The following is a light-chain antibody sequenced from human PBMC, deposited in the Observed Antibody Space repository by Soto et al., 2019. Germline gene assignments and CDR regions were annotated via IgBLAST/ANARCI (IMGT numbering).Light chain of an antibody. CDR3: CSYAGSYTSDVI. J-gene: IGLJ2*01. CDR2: DVI. Sequence: QSVLTQPRSVSGSPGQSVTISCTGTSSDVGGYNSVSWYQQHPGKAPKLIICDVIKRPSGVPDRFSGSKSGNTASLTISGLQAEDEADYYCCSYAGSYTSDVIFGGGTKVTVL. V-gene: IGLV2-11*01. CDR1: SSDVGGYNS.